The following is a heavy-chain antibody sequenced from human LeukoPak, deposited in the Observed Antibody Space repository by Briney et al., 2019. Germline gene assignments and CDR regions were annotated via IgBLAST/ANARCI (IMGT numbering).Heavy chain of an antibody. CDR3: ARGVVVPAATPIYYYYYMDV. Sequence: SVKVSCKASGGTFSSYAISWVRQAPGQGLEWMGRIIPIFGTANYAQKFQGRVTITADESTSTAYMELSSLRSEDTAVYYCARGVVVPAATPIYYYYYMDVWGKGTTVTVSS. CDR1: GGTFSSYA. CDR2: IIPIFGTA. D-gene: IGHD2-2*01. J-gene: IGHJ6*03. V-gene: IGHV1-69*15.